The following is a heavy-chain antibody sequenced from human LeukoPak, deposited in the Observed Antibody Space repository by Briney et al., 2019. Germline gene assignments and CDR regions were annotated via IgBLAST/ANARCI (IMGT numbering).Heavy chain of an antibody. D-gene: IGHD6-6*01. CDR2: IYHSGST. J-gene: IGHJ4*02. V-gene: IGHV4-30-2*01. Sequence: SETLSLTCTVSGSSISSGGYYWSWIRQPPGKGLEWIGYIYHSGSTYYNPSLKSRVTISVDRSKNQFSLKLSSVTAADTAVYYCARDQGSSVSYYFDYWGQGTLVTVSS. CDR1: GSSISSGGYY. CDR3: ARDQGSSVSYYFDY.